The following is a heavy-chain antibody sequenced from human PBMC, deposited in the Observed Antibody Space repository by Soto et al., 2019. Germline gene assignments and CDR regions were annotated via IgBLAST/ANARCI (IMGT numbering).Heavy chain of an antibody. CDR3: ARGLISGSHYSGGWYYFDS. Sequence: RTSETLSLTCTVSGGSISSSSYYWGWIRQPQGQGLEWIGSIYYSGSANYNPSLRSRVTISVHTSNSQFSLELSSVTAADTAVYYCARGLISGSHYSGGWYYFDSWGQGTQVTVSS. CDR2: IYYSGSA. V-gene: IGHV4-39*07. CDR1: GGSISSSSYY. D-gene: IGHD1-26*01. J-gene: IGHJ4*02.